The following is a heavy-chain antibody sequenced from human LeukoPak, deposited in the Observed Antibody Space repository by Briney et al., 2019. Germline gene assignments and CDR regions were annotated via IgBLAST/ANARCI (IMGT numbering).Heavy chain of an antibody. J-gene: IGHJ3*02. D-gene: IGHD2-2*01. CDR2: ISYDGSNK. CDR1: GFTFSSYG. CDR3: ARGGWYCSSTSCSWGAFDI. Sequence: GRSLRLSCAASGFTFSSYGMHWVRQAPGKGLEWVAVISYDGSNKYYADSVKGRFTISRDNSKNTLYLQMNSLRAEDTAVYYCARGGWYCSSTSCSWGAFDIWGQGTMVTVSS. V-gene: IGHV3-30*03.